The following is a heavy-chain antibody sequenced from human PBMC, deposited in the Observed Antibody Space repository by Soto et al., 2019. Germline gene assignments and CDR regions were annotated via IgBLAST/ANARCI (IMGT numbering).Heavy chain of an antibody. J-gene: IGHJ4*02. CDR3: ARGLSSSAYLDY. D-gene: IGHD6-19*01. CDR2: ISNSGST. Sequence: PSETLSLTCTVTGGPISSSGDYWGWVRRTPGKGLEWIGTISNSGSTYYNPSVMSRVTISVDTSKKQFSLRLISVTAADTAVYYCARGLSSSAYLDYWGQGTLVTVSS. CDR1: GGPISSSGDY. V-gene: IGHV4-39*01.